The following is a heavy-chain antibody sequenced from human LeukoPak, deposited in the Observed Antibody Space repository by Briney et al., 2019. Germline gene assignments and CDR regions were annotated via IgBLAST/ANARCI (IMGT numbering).Heavy chain of an antibody. J-gene: IGHJ4*02. CDR1: GYTFTSYG. D-gene: IGHD4-17*01. CDR2: ISAYNGNT. CDR3: ATSETSDYRHDGSSTYYDF. V-gene: IGHV1-18*01. Sequence: GASVKVSCKASGYTFTSYGISWVRQAPGQGLEWMGWISAYNGNTNYAQKLQGRVTMTTDTSTSTAYMELRSLTSEDTAVYYCATSETSDYRHDGSSTYYDFWGPGTQVTVSS.